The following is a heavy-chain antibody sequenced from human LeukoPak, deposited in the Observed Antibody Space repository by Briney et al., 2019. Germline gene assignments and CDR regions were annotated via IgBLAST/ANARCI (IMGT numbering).Heavy chain of an antibody. D-gene: IGHD3-10*01. Sequence: GGSLRLSCAASGFTFGSHAMSWVRQAPGKGLEWVSAISGSGGSTYYADSVKGRFTISRDSSKNTLYLQMNSLRAEDTAVYYCAKVGLLWFGELLGEDYWGQGTLVTVSS. V-gene: IGHV3-23*01. CDR3: AKVGLLWFGELLGEDY. CDR1: GFTFGSHA. J-gene: IGHJ4*02. CDR2: ISGSGGST.